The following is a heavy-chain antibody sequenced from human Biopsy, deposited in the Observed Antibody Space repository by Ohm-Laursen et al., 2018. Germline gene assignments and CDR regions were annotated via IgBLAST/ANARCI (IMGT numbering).Heavy chain of an antibody. CDR1: GGPFSGYF. D-gene: IGHD1-26*01. J-gene: IGHJ2*01. V-gene: IGHV4-34*01. Sequence: TLSLTCAVYGGPFSGYFWTWIRQAPGKGLEWIGEIDHTGGTNYNPSLKSRVNISQDRSKNQFSLRLDSVTAADTAVYYCARHAPSYSGSYWRYFDLWGRGTLVTVSS. CDR3: ARHAPSYSGSYWRYFDL. CDR2: IDHTGGT.